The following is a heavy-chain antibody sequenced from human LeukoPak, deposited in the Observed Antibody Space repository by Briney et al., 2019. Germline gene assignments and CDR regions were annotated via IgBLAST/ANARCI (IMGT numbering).Heavy chain of an antibody. CDR2: ISGRSDSI. CDR3: AKKFTLVRVGRVDY. D-gene: IGHD3-10*01. CDR1: GFTFSSYT. Sequence: GGSLRLSCAASGFTFSSYTMSWVRQAPGKGLERVSGISGRSDSIYYADSVEGRFTISRDYSKSTVDLQMNSLRAEDTAVYFCAKKFTLVRVGRVDYWGQGTLVTVSS. J-gene: IGHJ4*02. V-gene: IGHV3-23*01.